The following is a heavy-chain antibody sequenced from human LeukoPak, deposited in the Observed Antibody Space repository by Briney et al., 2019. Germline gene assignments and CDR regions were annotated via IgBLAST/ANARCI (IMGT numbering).Heavy chain of an antibody. D-gene: IGHD2-15*01. CDR2: IYYTGST. CDR1: GGSISSYS. J-gene: IGHJ6*02. Sequence: TSETLSLTCTVSGGSISSYSWSWIRQPPGKGLEWIGYIYYTGSTNYNPSLKSRVTISVDTSKNQFSLKLSSVTAADTAVYYCARGLYCSGGSCYPGSYYYGMDVWGQGTTVTVSS. V-gene: IGHV4-59*01. CDR3: ARGLYCSGGSCYPGSYYYGMDV.